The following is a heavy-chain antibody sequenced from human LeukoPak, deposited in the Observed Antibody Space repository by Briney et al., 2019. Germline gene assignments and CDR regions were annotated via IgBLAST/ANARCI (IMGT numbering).Heavy chain of an antibody. CDR1: GGSISSSDSY. Sequence: SETLSLTCTVSGGSISSSDSYWAWVRQPPGKGLEWIGSICFSRTTYYNPSLKSRITMSIDTSKNHFSLKVASVTAADTAVYYCGRHFPETGRDEQPLEYWGQGSLFTVSS. D-gene: IGHD3-10*01. CDR3: GRHFPETGRDEQPLEY. V-gene: IGHV4-39*01. J-gene: IGHJ4*02. CDR2: ICFSRTT.